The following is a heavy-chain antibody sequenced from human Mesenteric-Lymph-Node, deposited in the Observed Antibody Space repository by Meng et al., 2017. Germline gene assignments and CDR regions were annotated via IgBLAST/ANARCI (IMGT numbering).Heavy chain of an antibody. Sequence: GESLKISCAASGFTFSNAWMHWVRQAPGKGLEWVASISGSTSYAFYADSVKGRFTISRDNAKNSLYLQMNSLRAEDTAVYYCARDRISTTDYWDQGTLVTVSS. CDR2: ISGSTSYA. V-gene: IGHV3-21*01. J-gene: IGHJ4*02. CDR1: GFTFSNAW. CDR3: ARDRISTTDY. D-gene: IGHD1-14*01.